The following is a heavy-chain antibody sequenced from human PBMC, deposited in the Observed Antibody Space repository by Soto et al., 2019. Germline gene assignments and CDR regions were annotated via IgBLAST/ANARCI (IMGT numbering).Heavy chain of an antibody. V-gene: IGHV1-69*02. CDR1: GGSFISYI. CDR3: AKRLVVVDHAYRDV. Sequence: QVQLVQSGAEVRKPGSSVKVSCEASGGSFISYIFTWVRQAPGQGLEWMGRRIPIQGRADYALKFQDRVTSTADRSTQTVYMELRSLRPEDTALDYCAKRLVVVDHAYRDVWGKGTTVTVSS. J-gene: IGHJ6*03. CDR2: RIPIQGRA. D-gene: IGHD6-19*01.